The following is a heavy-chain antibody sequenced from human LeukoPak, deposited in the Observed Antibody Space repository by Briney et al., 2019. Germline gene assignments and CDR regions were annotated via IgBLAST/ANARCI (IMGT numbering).Heavy chain of an antibody. CDR3: ARAAYCGGDCYYFDY. CDR2: IYTSGST. J-gene: IGHJ4*02. V-gene: IGHV4-4*07. Sequence: SETLSLTCSVSGGSLSNYYWSWIRQPAGKGLEWIGRIYTSGSTNYNPSLNSRVSMSVDTSKIQFSLKLSSVTAADTAVYYCARAAYCGGDCYYFDYWGQGTLVTVSS. D-gene: IGHD2-21*02. CDR1: GGSLSNYY.